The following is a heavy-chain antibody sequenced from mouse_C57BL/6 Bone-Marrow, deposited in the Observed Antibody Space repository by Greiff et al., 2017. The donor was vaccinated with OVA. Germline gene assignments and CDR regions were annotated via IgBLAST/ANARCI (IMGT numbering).Heavy chain of an antibody. J-gene: IGHJ3*01. CDR2: VHPNSGST. CDR1: GYTFTSYW. V-gene: IGHV1-64*01. CDR3: ARSGYTWFAY. D-gene: IGHD4-1*01. Sequence: QVQLQQPGAELVKPGASVKLSCKASGYTFTSYWMHWVKQRPGQGLEWIGMVHPNSGSTNYNEKFKSKATLTVDKSSSTAYMQLSSLTSEDSAVYYCARSGYTWFAYWGQGTLVTVSA.